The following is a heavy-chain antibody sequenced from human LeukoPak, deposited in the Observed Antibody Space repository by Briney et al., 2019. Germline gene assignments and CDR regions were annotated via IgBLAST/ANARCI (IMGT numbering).Heavy chain of an antibody. Sequence: PGGSLRLSCAATGFTFSSYAMSWVRQAPGKGLEWVSDISGSGGSTYYADSVKGRFTISRDNSKNTLYLQLNSLRAEDTAVYYCAKMGNYYYCMDVWGKGTTVTVSS. J-gene: IGHJ6*03. CDR2: ISGSGGST. CDR1: GFTFSSYA. V-gene: IGHV3-23*01. CDR3: AKMGNYYYCMDV. D-gene: IGHD1-26*01.